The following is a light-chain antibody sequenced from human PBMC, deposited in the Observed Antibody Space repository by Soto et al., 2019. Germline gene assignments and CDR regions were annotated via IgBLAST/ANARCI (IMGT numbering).Light chain of an antibody. CDR2: GAS. CDR1: QIVSSGC. J-gene: IGKJ1*01. Sequence: DIVLTQSPGILSLSLGERATLSCRASQIVSSGCLVWYQQKPGQAPRLLIYGASNRATGTPDRFSGSGSGTDFTLTISRLEPEDFAVYYCQQCESSRRTFGQGTKVDIK. CDR3: QQCESSRRT. V-gene: IGKV3-20*01.